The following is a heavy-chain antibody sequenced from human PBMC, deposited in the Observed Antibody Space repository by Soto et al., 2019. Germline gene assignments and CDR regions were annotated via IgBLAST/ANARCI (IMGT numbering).Heavy chain of an antibody. J-gene: IGHJ4*02. Sequence: QVQLVQSGAEVKKPGSSVKVSCKASGGTFSSYAISWVRQAPGQGLEWMGGIIPIFGTANYAQKFQGRVTITADESTSTAYMERSSLRSEDTAVYYCARKSPHSRWEPHYFDYWGQGTLVTVSS. CDR3: ARKSPHSRWEPHYFDY. V-gene: IGHV1-69*01. CDR1: GGTFSSYA. CDR2: IIPIFGTA. D-gene: IGHD1-26*01.